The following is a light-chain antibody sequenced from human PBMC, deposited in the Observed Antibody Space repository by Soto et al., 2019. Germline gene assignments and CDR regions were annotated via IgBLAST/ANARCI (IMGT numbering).Light chain of an antibody. CDR2: EVT. CDR3: ASYSSLSPRV. J-gene: IGLJ1*01. Sequence: QSVLTQPASVSESPGQSITISCTGSNSDVGGYYYVSWYQQHPGKAPKLIIYEVTNRPSGVSNRFSGSKSGSTASLTISGLQFEDEADYHCASYSSLSPRVFGTGTKVTVL. CDR1: NSDVGGYYY. V-gene: IGLV2-14*01.